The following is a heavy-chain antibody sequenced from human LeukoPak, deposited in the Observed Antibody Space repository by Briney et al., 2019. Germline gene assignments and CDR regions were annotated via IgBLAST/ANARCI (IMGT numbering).Heavy chain of an antibody. J-gene: IGHJ4*02. V-gene: IGHV4-39*07. CDR2: IFSSGST. D-gene: IGHD3-22*01. Sequence: SETLSLTCTVSGGSISRRGSNWGWLRHPPGRGLEWLGSIFSSGSTYYSPSLQSRVTLSLDTSKNQFSLKLNSVTAADTAVYFCATVDRIPGPFDYWGQGTLVTVSS. CDR1: GGSISRRGSN. CDR3: ATVDRIPGPFDY.